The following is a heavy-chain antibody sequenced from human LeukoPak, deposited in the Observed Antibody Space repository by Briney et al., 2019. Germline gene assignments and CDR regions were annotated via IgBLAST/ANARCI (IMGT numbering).Heavy chain of an antibody. CDR2: ISIDVDKT. J-gene: IGHJ4*02. V-gene: IGHV3-23*01. CDR3: AKFSRSYCSSTRCSKYFDY. D-gene: IGHD2-2*01. CDR1: GFTFSSSA. Sequence: GGSLRLSCEASGFTFSSSAVTWVRQAPGKGLEWVSSISIDVDKTYYADSVKGRVTISRDNSKTTLYLQMNSLRAEDTAVYYCAKFSRSYCSSTRCSKYFDYWGQGTLVTVSS.